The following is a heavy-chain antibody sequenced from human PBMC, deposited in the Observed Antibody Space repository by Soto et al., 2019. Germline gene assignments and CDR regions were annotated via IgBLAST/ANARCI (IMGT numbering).Heavy chain of an antibody. D-gene: IGHD3-9*01. V-gene: IGHV3-30*04. CDR3: AGGDNYYALGV. Sequence: QLQLMESGGGVVQPGRSLRLSCAACASTFSNYIMQGVRQAPGKGQEWVEFISYDGSNSNYADLVEGRFTISRDNPKYRRNLQVMSLRPDDTAGYYFAGGDNYYALGVWGKGTTFTFSS. J-gene: IGHJ6*04. CDR1: ASTFSNYI. CDR2: ISYDGSNS.